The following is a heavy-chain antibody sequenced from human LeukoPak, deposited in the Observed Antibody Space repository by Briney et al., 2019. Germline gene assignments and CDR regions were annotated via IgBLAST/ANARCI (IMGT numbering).Heavy chain of an antibody. CDR3: AKGVVLTGYPLDF. Sequence: SETLSLTCSVSGGSFSNYYWSWIRQPPGKGLEWVGFIYYSGTTDYNPSLKSRVTISVDTSKKQFSLKLSSVTAADTAVYYCAKGVVLTGYPLDFWGRGTLVTVSS. J-gene: IGHJ4*02. V-gene: IGHV4-59*01. CDR1: GGSFSNYY. CDR2: IYYSGTT. D-gene: IGHD3-9*01.